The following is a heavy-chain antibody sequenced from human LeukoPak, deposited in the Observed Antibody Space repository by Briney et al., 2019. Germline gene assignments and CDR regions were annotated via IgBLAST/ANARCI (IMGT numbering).Heavy chain of an antibody. D-gene: IGHD3/OR15-3a*01. J-gene: IGHJ5*02. CDR2: IRDSGEA. Sequence: GGSLRLSCAASGFTVSSNYMSWVRQAPGKGLEWVGLIRDSGEALYAEFVGGRFASSRDESENKLYLQMDSVRVEDTAVYFGAIYRAALQDWVEFDPWGQGTPV. CDR1: GFTVSSNY. CDR3: AIYRAALQDWVEFDP. V-gene: IGHV3-66*02.